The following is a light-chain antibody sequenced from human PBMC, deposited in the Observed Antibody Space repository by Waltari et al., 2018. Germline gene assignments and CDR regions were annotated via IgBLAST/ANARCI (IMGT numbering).Light chain of an antibody. J-gene: IGLJ3*02. CDR1: STDIGGSNY. Sequence: QSALTQPPSTSGSPGPSVTISCIGTSTDIGGSNYVPWYQQHPGKAPRLLIYKVSERPSGVPDRFSASKSGNTASLTVSGLQAEDEAHYYCSSYGGSNNLLFGGGTKLTVL. CDR2: KVS. V-gene: IGLV2-8*01. CDR3: SSYGGSNNLL.